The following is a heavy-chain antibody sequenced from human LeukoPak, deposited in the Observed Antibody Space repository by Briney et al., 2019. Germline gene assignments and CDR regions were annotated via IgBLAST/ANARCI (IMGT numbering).Heavy chain of an antibody. CDR2: INHSGST. CDR1: GGSFSGYY. D-gene: IGHD2-2*01. J-gene: IGHJ5*02. Sequence: SETLSLTCAVYGGSFSGYYWSWIRQSPGKGLEWIGEINHSGSTNYNPSLKSRVTISVDTSKNQFSLKLTSVTAADTAVYYCARGLVPAAEFDPWGQGTLVTVSS. V-gene: IGHV4-34*01. CDR3: ARGLVPAAEFDP.